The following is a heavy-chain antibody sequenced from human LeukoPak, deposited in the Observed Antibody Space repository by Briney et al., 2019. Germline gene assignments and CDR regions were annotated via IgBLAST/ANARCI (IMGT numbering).Heavy chain of an antibody. J-gene: IGHJ4*02. CDR1: GFTFSSYA. D-gene: IGHD3-3*01. CDR2: INPDGTST. CDR3: ARDLGSMTIFGVVTPYYFDY. Sequence: GGSLRLSCAASGFTFSSYAMHWVRQAPGKGLVWVSRINPDGTSTSYADSVRGRFTISRDNAKNTLYLQMDGLRAEDTAVYYCARDLGSMTIFGVVTPYYFDYWGQGILVTVSS. V-gene: IGHV3-74*01.